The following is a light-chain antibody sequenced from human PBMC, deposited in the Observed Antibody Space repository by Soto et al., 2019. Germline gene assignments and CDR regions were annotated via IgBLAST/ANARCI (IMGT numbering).Light chain of an antibody. CDR2: EVN. V-gene: IGLV2-8*01. Sequence: QSALTQPPSASGSPGQSVTISCTGTSSDVGTYTYVSWYQQHAGKAPQLMIYEVNKRPSGVPDRFSAFKSGNTASLTVSGLQAEDEADYYCSSYAGSNNFVVFGGGTKVTV. CDR3: SSYAGSNNFVV. J-gene: IGLJ3*02. CDR1: SSDVGTYTY.